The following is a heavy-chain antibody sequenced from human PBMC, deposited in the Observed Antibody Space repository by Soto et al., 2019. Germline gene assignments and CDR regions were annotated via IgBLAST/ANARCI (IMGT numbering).Heavy chain of an antibody. D-gene: IGHD3-22*01. CDR1: GFTFSSYG. Sequence: GGSLRLSCAASGFTFSSYGMHWVRQAPGKGLEWVAVISYDGSNKYYADSVKGRFTISRDNSKNTLYLQMNSLRAEDTAVYYCAKEVKPYYYDSSGSDWGQGNLVTVSS. V-gene: IGHV3-30*18. J-gene: IGHJ4*02. CDR3: AKEVKPYYYDSSGSD. CDR2: ISYDGSNK.